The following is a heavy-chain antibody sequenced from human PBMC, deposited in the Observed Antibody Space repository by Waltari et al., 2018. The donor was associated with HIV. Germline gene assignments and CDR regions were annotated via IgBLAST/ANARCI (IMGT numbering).Heavy chain of an antibody. D-gene: IGHD3-22*01. CDR1: GYTLINFY. J-gene: IGHJ6*02. CDR2: MNPNSGNT. V-gene: IGHV1-8*02. Sequence: QVHLVQSGPEVKRPGASVKISCQAYGYTLINFYVNWVRQAARQGPEWLGWMNPNSGNTASPYIFEERGTMTRDVSTDTAYMEMSGLTPEDTAIYYCARNSSGKGNRYFYYGLDVWGQGTPVTV. CDR3: ARNSSGKGNRYFYYGLDV.